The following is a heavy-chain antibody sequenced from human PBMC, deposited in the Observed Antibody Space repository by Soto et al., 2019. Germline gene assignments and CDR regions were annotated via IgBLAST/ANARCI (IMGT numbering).Heavy chain of an antibody. J-gene: IGHJ4*02. Sequence: ETLSLTCTVSGGSISSYYWSWIRQPPGKGLEWIGYIYYSGSTNYNPSLKSRVTISVDTSKNQFSLKLSSVTAADTAVYYCARDRASYSSGWYFDYWGQGTLVTVSS. D-gene: IGHD6-19*01. V-gene: IGHV4-59*01. CDR1: GGSISSYY. CDR3: ARDRASYSSGWYFDY. CDR2: IYYSGST.